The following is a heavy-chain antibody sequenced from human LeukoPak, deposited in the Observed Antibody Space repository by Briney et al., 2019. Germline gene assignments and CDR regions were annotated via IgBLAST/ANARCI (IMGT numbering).Heavy chain of an antibody. V-gene: IGHV4-59*01. J-gene: IGHJ3*02. D-gene: IGHD3-9*01. CDR2: IYYSGST. CDR3: ARGWYYDILTGYPGAFDI. CDR1: GGSISSYY. Sequence: SETLSLTCTVSGGSISSYYWSWIRQPPGKGLEWIGYIYYSGSTNYNPSLKSRVTISVDTSKNQFSLKLSSVTAADTAVYYCARGWYYDILTGYPGAFDIWGQGTMVTVSS.